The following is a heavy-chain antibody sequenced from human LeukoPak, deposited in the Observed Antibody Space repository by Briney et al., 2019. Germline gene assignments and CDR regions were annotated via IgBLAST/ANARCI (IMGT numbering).Heavy chain of an antibody. V-gene: IGHV3-23*01. Sequence: GWSLSLSCVGSGFTFRGYAMSWVRQAPGKGREGVSSINDGGGITYYTEPVKGRFTISRDNSKNTLYLQMNSARAEDTAVYYCALYCNDTVYEGRYFEYWGQGTLVPVSS. J-gene: IGHJ4*02. CDR2: INDGGGIT. CDR1: GFTFRGYA. D-gene: IGHD2/OR15-2a*01. CDR3: ALYCNDTVYEGRYFEY.